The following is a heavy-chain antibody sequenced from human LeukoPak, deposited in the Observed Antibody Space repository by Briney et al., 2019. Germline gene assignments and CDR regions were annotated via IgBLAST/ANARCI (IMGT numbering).Heavy chain of an antibody. CDR1: GGSISSSNW. V-gene: IGHV4-4*02. CDR3: ARPIVVVPLRAFDI. D-gene: IGHD2-21*01. J-gene: IGHJ3*02. Sequence: SGTLSLTCAVSGGSISSSNWWSWVRQPPGKGLEWIGEINHSGSTSYNPSLKSRVTISLDTSKNQFSLKLSSVTAADTAVYYCARPIVVVPLRAFDIWGQGTMVTVSS. CDR2: INHSGST.